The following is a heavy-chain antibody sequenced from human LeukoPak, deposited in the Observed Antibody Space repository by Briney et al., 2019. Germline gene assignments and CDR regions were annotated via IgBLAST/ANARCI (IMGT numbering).Heavy chain of an antibody. CDR2: IKQDGSEK. CDR1: GFTFSSYW. J-gene: IGHJ4*02. D-gene: IGHD2-15*01. Sequence: GGSLRLSCAASGFTFSSYWMSWVRQAPGRGLEWVANIKQDGSEKYYVDSVKGRVTIPRDNAKNSLYLQMNGLRAEDTAVYYCGRLYCSGGRCWFVYWGQGTLVTVSS. CDR3: GRLYCSGGRCWFVY. V-gene: IGHV3-7*01.